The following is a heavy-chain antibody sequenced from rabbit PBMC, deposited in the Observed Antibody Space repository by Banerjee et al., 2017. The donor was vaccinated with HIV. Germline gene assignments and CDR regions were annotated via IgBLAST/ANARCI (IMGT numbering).Heavy chain of an antibody. CDR2: IDPSFDIT. J-gene: IGHJ6*01. Sequence: QSLEESGGGLVQPGGSLTLSCQTSGFDLSVHYMSWVRQAPGKGLEWIGYIDPSFDITYYASWVNGRFTISSDNAQNTVDLQLNSLTAADTATYFCARDRDPNGSGYYFGLWGPGTLVTVS. V-gene: IGHV1S7*01. CDR3: ARDRDPNGSGYYFGL. D-gene: IGHD1-1*01. CDR1: GFDLSVHY.